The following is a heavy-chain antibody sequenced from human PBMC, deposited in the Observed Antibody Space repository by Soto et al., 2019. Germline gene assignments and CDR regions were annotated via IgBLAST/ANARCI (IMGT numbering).Heavy chain of an antibody. J-gene: IGHJ6*02. D-gene: IGHD6-13*01. CDR3: ARGNSSQDGVEV. CDR1: GYTFTGYY. CDR2: ISSYNGNT. V-gene: IGHV1-18*04. Sequence: GASVKVSCKASGYTFTGYYMHCVRQAPGQGLEWMGWISSYNGNTNYAQTLQGRVTMTTDTSTTTAYMELSNLRPNDTAVYYCARGNSSQDGVEVWGQGTTVTVSS.